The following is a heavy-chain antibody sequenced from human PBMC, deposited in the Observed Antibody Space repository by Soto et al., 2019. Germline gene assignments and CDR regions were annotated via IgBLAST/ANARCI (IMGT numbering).Heavy chain of an antibody. J-gene: IGHJ4*02. CDR3: ARGRYGDY. V-gene: IGHV1-18*01. CDR1: GYTFTSYG. D-gene: IGHD1-1*01. CDR2: ISAHNGKT. Sequence: QVHLVQSGAEVKKPGASVKVSCKASGYTFTSYGITWVRQAPGQGLEWMGWISAHNGKTDYAQKLQGRVIVTRDTSTSQAYMELRSLIPDDTAVYYCARGRYGDYWGQGALVTVSS.